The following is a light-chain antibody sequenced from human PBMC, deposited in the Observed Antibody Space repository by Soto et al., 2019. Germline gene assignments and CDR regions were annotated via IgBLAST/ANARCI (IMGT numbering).Light chain of an antibody. CDR1: SSDVGGYNF. J-gene: IGLJ1*01. Sequence: QSALTRPASVSGSPGQSITISCNGTSSDVGGYNFVSWYQHHPGKAPKLMIYDVSNRPSGASTRFSGSKSGNTASLTISGLQAEDEADYYCSSYTSSSTQVFGTGTKVTVL. V-gene: IGLV2-14*03. CDR2: DVS. CDR3: SSYTSSSTQV.